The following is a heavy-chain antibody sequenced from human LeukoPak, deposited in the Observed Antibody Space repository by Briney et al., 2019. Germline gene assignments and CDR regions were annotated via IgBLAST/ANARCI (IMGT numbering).Heavy chain of an antibody. CDR2: ISGSGGST. V-gene: IGHV3-23*01. J-gene: IGHJ4*02. CDR1: GFTFSSYA. D-gene: IGHD4-17*01. CDR3: AKSRRTVTTGGVFDY. Sequence: PGGSLRLSCAASGFTFSSYAMSWVRQAPGKGLEWVSAISGSGGSTYYADSVKGRFTISKDNSKNSLYLQMNSLRAEDTALYYCAKSRRTVTTGGVFDYWGQGTLVTVSS.